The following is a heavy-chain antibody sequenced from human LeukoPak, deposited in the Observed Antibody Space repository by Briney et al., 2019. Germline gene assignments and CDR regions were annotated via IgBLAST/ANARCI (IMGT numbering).Heavy chain of an antibody. J-gene: IGHJ4*02. Sequence: ASVKVSCKASGGTFSSYAISWLRQAPGQGLEWMGGIIPIFGTANYAQKFQGRVTITADESTSTAYMELSSQRSEDTAVYYCARKICSSTSCYHYYFDYWGQGTLVTVSS. D-gene: IGHD2-2*01. CDR2: IIPIFGTA. V-gene: IGHV1-69*13. CDR1: GGTFSSYA. CDR3: ARKICSSTSCYHYYFDY.